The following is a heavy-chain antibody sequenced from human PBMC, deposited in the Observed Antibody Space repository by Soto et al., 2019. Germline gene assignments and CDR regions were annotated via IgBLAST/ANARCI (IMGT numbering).Heavy chain of an antibody. V-gene: IGHV4-31*03. CDR2: IYDSGST. Sequence: LFLTCSVSGDSISSGVYSWNWIRQHPGKGLEWIGYIYDSGSTHSNPSLRSRLTISVDTSKNQFSLKVNSVTAADTAVYYCARGLMRSTIHFDFWGQGTLVTVSS. CDR1: GDSISSGVYS. CDR3: ARGLMRSTIHFDF. J-gene: IGHJ4*02. D-gene: IGHD2-2*01.